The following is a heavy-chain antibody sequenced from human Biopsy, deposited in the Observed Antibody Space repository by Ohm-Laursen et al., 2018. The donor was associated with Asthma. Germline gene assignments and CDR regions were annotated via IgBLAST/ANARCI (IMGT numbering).Heavy chain of an antibody. CDR2: IYYSGTT. Sequence: SETLSLTCSLSSGSGGYMRSGNYYWGWIRQPPGKGLEWIVSIYYSGTTYYNPSLESRVTVSADTSKNQFSLKLTSVTAADTAVYYCVRGSSSWHHGPFHYYYGMDVWGQGTTVTVSS. V-gene: IGHV4-39*01. CDR3: VRGSSSWHHGPFHYYYGMDV. CDR1: SGSGGYMRSGNYY. J-gene: IGHJ6*02. D-gene: IGHD6-13*01.